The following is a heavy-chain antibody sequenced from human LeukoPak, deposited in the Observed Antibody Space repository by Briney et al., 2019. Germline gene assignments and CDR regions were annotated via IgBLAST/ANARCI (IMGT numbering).Heavy chain of an antibody. CDR3: ARGHDFWRGYYMDV. V-gene: IGHV1-8*03. J-gene: IGHJ6*03. Sequence: ASVNVSCKASGYTFTSYDINWVRLATGQGLEWMGWMNPNSGNTGYAQKFQGRVTITRNTSISTAYMELSSLRSEDTAVYYCARGHDFWRGYYMDVWGKGTTVTVSS. CDR2: MNPNSGNT. D-gene: IGHD3-3*01. CDR1: GYTFTSYD.